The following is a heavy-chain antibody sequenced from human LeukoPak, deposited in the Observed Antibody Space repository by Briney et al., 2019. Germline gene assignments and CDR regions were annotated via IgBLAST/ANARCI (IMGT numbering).Heavy chain of an antibody. J-gene: IGHJ4*02. CDR1: GFTFSSYG. V-gene: IGHV3-30*18. CDR2: ISYDGSNK. CDR3: AKDRRGGYSGYGPGDY. D-gene: IGHD5-12*01. Sequence: GGSLRLSCAASGFTFSSYGMHWVRQAPGKGLEWVAVISYDGSNKYYADSVKGRFTISRDNSKNTLYLQMNSLRAEDTAVYYCAKDRRGGYSGYGPGDYWGQGTLVTVSS.